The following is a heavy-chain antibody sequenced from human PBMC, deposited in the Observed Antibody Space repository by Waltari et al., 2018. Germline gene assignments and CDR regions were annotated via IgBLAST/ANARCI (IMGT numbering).Heavy chain of an antibody. J-gene: IGHJ4*02. CDR3: ARKDTGYCPLDY. CDR1: GFSATDNY. Sequence: EGRVVESGRELFRPGGSLRLSCAVPGFSATDNYMNWLRQAPGKGLEWVSVIYTDGSTYYADSVKGRFTLSRHDAKNTLYLQMNSLRAEDTAVYYCARKDTGYCPLDYWGQGTLVTVSS. D-gene: IGHD6-25*01. CDR2: IYTDGST. V-gene: IGHV3-53*04.